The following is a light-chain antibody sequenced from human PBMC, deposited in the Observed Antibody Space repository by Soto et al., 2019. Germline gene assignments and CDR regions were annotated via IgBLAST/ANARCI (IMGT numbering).Light chain of an antibody. V-gene: IGKV3-20*01. CDR2: GAS. CDR3: QQHNQWPIT. Sequence: EIVLTQSPGTLSLSPGERATLSCRASQSVSSSYLAWYQQKPGQAPRLLIYGASSRATGIPDRFSGSGSGTDFTLTISSLQPDDFAVYYCQQHNQWPITFGQGTRLEIK. J-gene: IGKJ5*01. CDR1: QSVSSSY.